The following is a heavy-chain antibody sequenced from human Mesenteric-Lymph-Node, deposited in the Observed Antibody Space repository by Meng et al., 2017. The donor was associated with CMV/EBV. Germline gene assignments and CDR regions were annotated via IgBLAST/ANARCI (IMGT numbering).Heavy chain of an antibody. CDR2: IYYSGST. J-gene: IGHJ6*02. Sequence: SETLSLTCTVSGGSISSYYWSWIRQPPGKGLEWIGYIYYSGSTNYNPSLKSRVTISVDTSKNQFSLKLSSVTAADTAVYYCARDYYYGMDVWGQGTTVTVSS. V-gene: IGHV4-59*01. CDR3: ARDYYYGMDV. CDR1: GGSISSYY.